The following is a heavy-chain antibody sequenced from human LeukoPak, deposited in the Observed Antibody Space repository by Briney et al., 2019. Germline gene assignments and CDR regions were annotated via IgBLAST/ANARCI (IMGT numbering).Heavy chain of an antibody. D-gene: IGHD2-8*01. V-gene: IGHV3-23*01. J-gene: IGHJ4*02. CDR1: GFTFSSYA. Sequence: PGGSLRLSCAASGFTFSSYAMSWVRQAPGKGLEWVSTISGSGGSTYYADSVKGRFTISRDNSKNTLYLQMNSLRAEDTAVYYCAKLLGFCTNDVCPYYFDYWGQGTLVTVSS. CDR3: AKLLGFCTNDVCPYYFDY. CDR2: ISGSGGST.